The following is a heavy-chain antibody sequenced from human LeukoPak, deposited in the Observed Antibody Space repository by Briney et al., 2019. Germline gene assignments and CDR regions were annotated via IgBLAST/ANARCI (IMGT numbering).Heavy chain of an antibody. CDR1: GFTFSSYA. V-gene: IGHV3-23*01. CDR3: AKLMRDYYDSSGYYSYYFDY. CDR2: ISGSGGST. J-gene: IGHJ4*02. Sequence: GGSLRHSCAASGFTFSSYAMSWVRQAPGKGLEWVSAISGSGGSTYYADSVKGRFTISRDNSKNTLYLQMNSLRAEDTAVYYCAKLMRDYYDSSGYYSYYFDYWGQGTLVTVSS. D-gene: IGHD3-22*01.